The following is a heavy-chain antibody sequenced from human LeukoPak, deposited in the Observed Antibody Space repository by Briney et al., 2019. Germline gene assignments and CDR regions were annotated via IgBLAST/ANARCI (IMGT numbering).Heavy chain of an antibody. CDR3: ARDPYDGNYFFDY. J-gene: IGHJ4*02. V-gene: IGHV1-2*02. D-gene: IGHD3-3*01. CDR2: LNANSGAT. Sequence: ASVKVSCKTSGYTFTGYHVHWVRQAPGQGLEWMGWLNANSGATKYAQKFQGRVTMTRDTSIGTDFMELTSLISDDTAIYYCARDPYDGNYFFDYWGQGTLVTVAS. CDR1: GYTFTGYH.